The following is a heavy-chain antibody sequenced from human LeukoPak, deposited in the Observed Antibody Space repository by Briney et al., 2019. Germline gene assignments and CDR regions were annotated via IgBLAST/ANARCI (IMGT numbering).Heavy chain of an antibody. J-gene: IGHJ2*01. CDR3: ARGDYGSPWYFDL. CDR1: GGTFSSYA. D-gene: IGHD4-17*01. Sequence: ASVKVSCKASGGTFSSYAISWVRQAPGQGLEWMGIINPSGGSTSYAQKFQGRVTMTRDTSTSTVYMELSSLRSEDTAVYYCARGDYGSPWYFDLWGRGTLVTVSS. V-gene: IGHV1-46*01. CDR2: INPSGGST.